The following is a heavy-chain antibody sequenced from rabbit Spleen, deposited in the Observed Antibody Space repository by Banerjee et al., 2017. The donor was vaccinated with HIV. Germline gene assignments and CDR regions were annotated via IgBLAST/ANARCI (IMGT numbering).Heavy chain of an antibody. V-gene: IGHV1S45*01. Sequence: ELVESGGGLVQPEGSLTLTCTASGFSFSSTYYMCWVRQAPGKGLEWIGCIYTGHSGFTYYASWAKGRFTISKTSSTTVTLQMTSLTAADTATYFCARRPAMTLVVNLWGPGTLVTVS. CDR1: GFSFSSTYY. J-gene: IGHJ6*01. D-gene: IGHD2-1*01. CDR3: ARRPAMTLVVNL. CDR2: IYTGHSGFT.